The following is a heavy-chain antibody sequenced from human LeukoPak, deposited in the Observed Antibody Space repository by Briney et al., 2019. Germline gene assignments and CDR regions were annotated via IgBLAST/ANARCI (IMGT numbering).Heavy chain of an antibody. Sequence: SETLSLTCTVSGGSISSSSYYWGWIRQPPGKGLEWIGSIYYSGSTYYNPSLKSRVTISVDTSKNQFSLKLSSVTAADTAVYYCARCPPENLWGIAARPYYYYMDVWGKGTTVTVSS. J-gene: IGHJ6*03. V-gene: IGHV4-39*07. CDR2: IYYSGST. CDR3: ARCPPENLWGIAARPYYYYMDV. D-gene: IGHD6-6*01. CDR1: GGSISSSSYY.